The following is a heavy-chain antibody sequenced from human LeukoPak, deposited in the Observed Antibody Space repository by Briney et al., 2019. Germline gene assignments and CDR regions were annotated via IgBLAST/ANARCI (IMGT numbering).Heavy chain of an antibody. J-gene: IGHJ4*02. V-gene: IGHV4-59*12. Sequence: SETLSLTCTVSGGSISSYYWSWIRQPPGKGLEWIGYIYYSGSTNYNPSLKSRVTISVDTSKNQFSLKLSSVTAADTAVYYCARSSGRHFDYWGQGTLVTVSS. CDR1: GGSISSYY. CDR3: ARSSGRHFDY. CDR2: IYYSGST. D-gene: IGHD6-19*01.